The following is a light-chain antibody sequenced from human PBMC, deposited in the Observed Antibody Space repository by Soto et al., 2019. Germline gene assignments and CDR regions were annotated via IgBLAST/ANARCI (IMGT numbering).Light chain of an antibody. CDR3: QQYDTSPIT. J-gene: IGKJ4*01. V-gene: IGKV3-20*01. Sequence: EIVLTQSPGTLSLSPGERATLSCRASQSVSSSHLAWYQQKPGQAPRLLIYGASSRATGIPDRFSGSGSGTDFTLTISRLEPEDLAVYYCQQYDTSPITFGGGTKVEI. CDR1: QSVSSSH. CDR2: GAS.